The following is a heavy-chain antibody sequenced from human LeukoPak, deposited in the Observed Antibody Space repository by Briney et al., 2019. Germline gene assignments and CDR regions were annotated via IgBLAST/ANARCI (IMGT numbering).Heavy chain of an antibody. J-gene: IGHJ3*02. CDR1: GFTVSSNY. Sequence: GGSLRLSCAASGFTVSSNYMSWVRQAPGKGLEWVAVISYDGSNKYYADSVKGRFTISRDNSKNTLYLQMNSLRAEDTAVYYCARETYYYDSSGYYPDAFDIWGQGTMVTVSS. CDR3: ARETYYYDSSGYYPDAFDI. D-gene: IGHD3-22*01. CDR2: ISYDGSNK. V-gene: IGHV3-30*03.